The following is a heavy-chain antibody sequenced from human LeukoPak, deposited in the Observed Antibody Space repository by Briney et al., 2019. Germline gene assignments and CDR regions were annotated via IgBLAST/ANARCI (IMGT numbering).Heavy chain of an antibody. J-gene: IGHJ4*02. Sequence: GGSLRLSCAASAFTFSNVWMSWVRQAPGKGLEWVGRIRSKTDGGKTDYAAPVKGRFTISRDDSKNTLYLQMDSLKTEDAAVYYCTIPASGYSYGVLDSWGQGALVTVSS. V-gene: IGHV3-15*01. D-gene: IGHD5-18*01. CDR1: AFTFSNVW. CDR3: TIPASGYSYGVLDS. CDR2: IRSKTDGGKT.